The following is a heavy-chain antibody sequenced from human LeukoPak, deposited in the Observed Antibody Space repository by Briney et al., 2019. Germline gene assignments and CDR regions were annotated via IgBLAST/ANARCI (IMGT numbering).Heavy chain of an antibody. CDR2: ISTHSGNT. D-gene: IGHD5-18*01. V-gene: IGHV1-18*01. CDR1: GYTFTNYG. J-gene: IGHJ4*02. CDR3: ARDPDLRYSSSPNFDH. Sequence: VASVKVSCKASGYTFTNYGITWVRQAPGQGLEWMGWISTHSGNTNSAEKLQGRVTMTTDTSTGTAYMEVRSLRSDDTAVYYCARDPDLRYSSSPNFDHWGQGTLVTVSS.